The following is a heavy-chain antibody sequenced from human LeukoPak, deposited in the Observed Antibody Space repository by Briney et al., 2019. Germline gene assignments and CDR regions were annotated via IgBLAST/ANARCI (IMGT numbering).Heavy chain of an antibody. Sequence: PSETLSLTCTVSGGSISSYYWSWIRQPPGKGLEWIGYIYYSGSTNYNPSLKSRVTISVDTPKNQFSLKLSSVTAADTAVYYCARGYGYSSSWFDYWGQGTLVTVSS. CDR1: GGSISSYY. J-gene: IGHJ4*02. CDR3: ARGYGYSSSWFDY. V-gene: IGHV4-59*01. D-gene: IGHD6-13*01. CDR2: IYYSGST.